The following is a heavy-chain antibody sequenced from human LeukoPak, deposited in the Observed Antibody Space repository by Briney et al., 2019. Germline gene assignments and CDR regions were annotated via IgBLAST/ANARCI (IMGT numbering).Heavy chain of an antibody. J-gene: IGHJ3*02. CDR1: GFTFSSYG. Sequence: GGSLRLSCAASGFTFSSYGMHWVRQAPGKGLEWVAFIRYDGSNKYYADSVKGRFTISRDNAKNSLYLQMNSLRAEDTAVYYCARGWELALRPDAFDIWGQGTMVTVSS. D-gene: IGHD1-26*01. CDR2: IRYDGSNK. V-gene: IGHV3-30*02. CDR3: ARGWELALRPDAFDI.